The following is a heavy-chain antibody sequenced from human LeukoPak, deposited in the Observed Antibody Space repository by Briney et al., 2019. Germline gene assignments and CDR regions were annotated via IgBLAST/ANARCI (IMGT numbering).Heavy chain of an antibody. Sequence: PGGSLRLSCAASGFTFSDYYMSWIRQAPGKGLEWVSYISSSSSYPNYAGSVKGRFTISRDNAENSLYLQMNSLRAEDTAVYYCARDWYYGSGSYFDYWGQGALVTVSS. CDR3: ARDWYYGSGSYFDY. D-gene: IGHD3-10*01. V-gene: IGHV3-11*06. CDR1: GFTFSDYY. CDR2: ISSSSSYP. J-gene: IGHJ4*02.